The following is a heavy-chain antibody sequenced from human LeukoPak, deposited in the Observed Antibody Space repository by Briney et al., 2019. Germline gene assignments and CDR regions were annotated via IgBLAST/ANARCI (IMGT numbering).Heavy chain of an antibody. CDR3: ARARWLVTGGHY. J-gene: IGHJ4*02. D-gene: IGHD4-23*01. Sequence: PGGSLRLSCAASGFTFSIYWMIWVRQAPGKGLECVANIKQDGSEKYYVDSVKGRFTISRDNAKHSLHLQINSLRAEHTAVYYCARARWLVTGGHYWGQGTLVTVSS. V-gene: IGHV3-7*01. CDR1: GFTFSIYW. CDR2: IKQDGSEK.